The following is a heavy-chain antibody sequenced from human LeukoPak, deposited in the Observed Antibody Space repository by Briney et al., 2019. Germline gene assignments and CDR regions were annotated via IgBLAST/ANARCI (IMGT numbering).Heavy chain of an antibody. CDR2: ISAYNGNT. V-gene: IGHV1-18*01. D-gene: IGHD3-10*01. CDR3: ARAFLWFGESSFDP. Sequence: ASVKVSCKASGYTFTSYGISWVRQAPGQGLEWMGWISAYNGNTNNAQKLQGRVTMTTDTSTSTAYMELRSLRSDDTAVYYCARAFLWFGESSFDPWGQGTLVTVSS. CDR1: GYTFTSYG. J-gene: IGHJ5*02.